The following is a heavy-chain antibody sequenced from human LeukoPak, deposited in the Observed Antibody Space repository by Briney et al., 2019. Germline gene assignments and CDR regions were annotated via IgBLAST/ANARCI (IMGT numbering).Heavy chain of an antibody. V-gene: IGHV3-23*01. D-gene: IGHD1-26*01. J-gene: IGHJ2*01. Sequence: GGSLRLSCAASGFTFSSYAMSWVRQAPGKGLEWVSGITGSSDSTYYAGSVKGRFTISRDNSKNTLYLQMSSLRADDTAVYYCAKAIVEASLWCIDLWGRGTLVTVSS. CDR1: GFTFSSYA. CDR3: AKAIVEASLWCIDL. CDR2: ITGSSDST.